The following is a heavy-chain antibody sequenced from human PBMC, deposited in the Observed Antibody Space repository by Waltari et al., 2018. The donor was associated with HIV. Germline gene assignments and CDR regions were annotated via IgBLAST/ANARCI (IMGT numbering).Heavy chain of an antibody. CDR2: IYHPGST. CDR1: GGSISTYNW. V-gene: IGHV4-4*02. CDR3: VRVVSDGNGSSWLDP. J-gene: IGHJ5*02. Sequence: QVQLQESGPGQVEPSGTLSLTCAVSGGSISTYNWWTWVRQPPGNGREWIGEIYHPGSTNYNKSLKSRVTISVDKSKNQCALELRSVTAADTAVYYCVRVVSDGNGSSWLDPWGQGTLVTVSS. D-gene: IGHD2-21*01.